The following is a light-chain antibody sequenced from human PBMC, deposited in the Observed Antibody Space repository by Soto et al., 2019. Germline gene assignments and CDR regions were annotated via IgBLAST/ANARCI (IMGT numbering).Light chain of an antibody. Sequence: DIQLTQSPSFLSASVGDRVTITCRASQGISSYLAWYQQKPGKAPKLLIYAASRLQSGVPARFSGSGSGTDFTLSINSLQPEDFATYYCEQAYSFPITFGQGTRLEI. V-gene: IGKV1-9*01. J-gene: IGKJ5*01. CDR2: AAS. CDR1: QGISSY. CDR3: EQAYSFPIT.